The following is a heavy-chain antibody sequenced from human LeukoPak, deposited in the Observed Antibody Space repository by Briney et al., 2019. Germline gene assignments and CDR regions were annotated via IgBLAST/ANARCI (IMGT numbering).Heavy chain of an antibody. V-gene: IGHV3-30-3*01. J-gene: IGHJ4*02. Sequence: GGSLRLSCAASGFTFNNYAIHWVRQAPGRGLEWVAVVTYDGNNQYYADSVKGRFTVSRDNSRNTVNLQMNSLRGEDTAVYYCARAPVRGAVAGVDYWGQGTLVTVSS. CDR3: ARAPVRGAVAGVDY. CDR2: VTYDGNNQ. CDR1: GFTFNNYA. D-gene: IGHD6-19*01.